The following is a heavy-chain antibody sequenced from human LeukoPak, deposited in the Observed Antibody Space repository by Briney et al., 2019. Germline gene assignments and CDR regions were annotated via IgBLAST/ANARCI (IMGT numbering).Heavy chain of an antibody. CDR3: ARCRRVIFHYYYYMDV. V-gene: IGHV4-34*01. D-gene: IGHD2-21*01. J-gene: IGHJ6*03. Sequence: SETLSLTCAVYGGSFSGYYWSWIRQPPGKGLEWIGEINHSGSTNYNPSLKSRVTISVDTSKNQFSLKLSSVTAADTAVYYCARCRRVIFHYYYYMDVWGKGTTVTVSS. CDR2: INHSGST. CDR1: GGSFSGYY.